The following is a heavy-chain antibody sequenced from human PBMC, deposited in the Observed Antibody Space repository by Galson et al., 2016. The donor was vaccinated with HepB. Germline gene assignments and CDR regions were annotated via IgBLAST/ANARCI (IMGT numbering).Heavy chain of an antibody. CDR2: ISPYKGAT. J-gene: IGHJ4*02. Sequence: SVKVSCKASGYTFSNFCIHWVRQAPGQGLEWMGWISPYKGATTYAEKFQGRVIMTRDTSITTAYLELSGLTSDDTALYFCARERASRVHGGNSCDSWGQGTLVTVSS. CDR1: GYTFSNFC. D-gene: IGHD5-24*01. CDR3: ARERASRVHGGNSCDS. V-gene: IGHV1-2*02.